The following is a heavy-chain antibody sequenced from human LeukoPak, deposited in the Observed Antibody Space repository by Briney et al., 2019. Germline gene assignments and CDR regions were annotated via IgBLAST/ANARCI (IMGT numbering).Heavy chain of an antibody. CDR3: AKDRGGDCYACFDY. D-gene: IGHD2-21*02. CDR2: IRYDGSNK. J-gene: IGHJ4*02. V-gene: IGHV3-30*02. CDR1: GFTFSSYG. Sequence: GGSLRLSCAASGFTFSSYGMHWVRQAPGKGLEWAAFIRYDGSNKYYADSVKGRFTISRDNSKNTLYLQMNSLRAEDTAVYYCAKDRGGDCYACFDYWGQGTLVTVSS.